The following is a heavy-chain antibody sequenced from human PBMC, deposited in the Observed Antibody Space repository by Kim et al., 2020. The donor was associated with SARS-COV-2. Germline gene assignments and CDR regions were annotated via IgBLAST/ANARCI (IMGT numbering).Heavy chain of an antibody. CDR2: IYSRGYP. D-gene: IGHD5-18*01. V-gene: IGHV4-59*03. CDR1: GASISDYY. J-gene: IGHJ3*02. CDR3: AASTSDYGYGAFYI. Sequence: SETLSLTCTVSGASISDYYCSYIRQSPGRGLEWLGYIYSRGYPWYNPSLESRLTISLDKSKNQFSLRLTSVTAADTAVYYCAASTSDYGYGAFYIWGQGTVVTVSS.